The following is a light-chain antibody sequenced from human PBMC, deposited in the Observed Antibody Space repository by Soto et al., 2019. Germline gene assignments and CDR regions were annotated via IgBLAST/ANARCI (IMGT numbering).Light chain of an antibody. J-gene: IGKJ1*01. CDR3: QKYNSART. V-gene: IGKV1-27*01. CDR2: AAS. CDR1: QGISNY. Sequence: DIQMTQSPSSLSASVGDRVTITCRASQGISNYLAWYQQKPGKVPKLLIYAASTLQSGVSSRFSGSGSGTDFTLTISSLQPEDVATYYCQKYNSARTFGQGTKVEIK.